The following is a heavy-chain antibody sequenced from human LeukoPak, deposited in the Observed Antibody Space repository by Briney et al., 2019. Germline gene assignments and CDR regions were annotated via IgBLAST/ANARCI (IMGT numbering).Heavy chain of an antibody. CDR1: GYTFTSYG. V-gene: IGHV1-18*01. J-gene: IGHJ3*02. CDR2: ISAYNGNT. CDR3: ARGCGGDCYGAFDI. Sequence: ASVKVSCKASGYTFTSYGISWVRQAPGQGLKWMGWISAYNGNTNYAQKLQGRVTMTTDTSTSTAYMELRSLRSDDTAVYYCARGCGGDCYGAFDIWGQGTMVTVSS. D-gene: IGHD2-21*02.